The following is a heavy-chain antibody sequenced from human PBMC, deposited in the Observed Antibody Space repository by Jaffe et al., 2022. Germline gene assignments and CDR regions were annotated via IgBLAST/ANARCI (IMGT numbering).Heavy chain of an antibody. CDR3: AHYYFSVAARPALRIFDY. CDR1: GFSLSTSGVG. Sequence: QITLKESGPTLVKPTQTLTLTCTFSGFSLSTSGVGVGWIRQPPGKALEWLALIYWNDDKRYSPSLKSRLTITKDTSKNQVVLTMTNMDPVDTATYYCAHYYFSVAARPALRIFDYWGQGTLVTVSS. V-gene: IGHV2-5*01. D-gene: IGHD6-6*01. J-gene: IGHJ4*02. CDR2: IYWNDDK.